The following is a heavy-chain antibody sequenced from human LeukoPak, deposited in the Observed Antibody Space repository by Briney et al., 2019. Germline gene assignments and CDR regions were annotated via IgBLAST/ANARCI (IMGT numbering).Heavy chain of an antibody. CDR2: IFPNGRNT. D-gene: IGHD4-17*01. Sequence: GGSLRLSCAASGFTFSTYSMTWVRQAPGKGLEWVSSIFPNGRNTYYADSVKGRFTISRDNAKNSLYLQMNSLRAEDTAVYYCARAPYGDSLYYFDYWGQGTLVTVSS. J-gene: IGHJ4*02. V-gene: IGHV3-21*01. CDR1: GFTFSTYS. CDR3: ARAPYGDSLYYFDY.